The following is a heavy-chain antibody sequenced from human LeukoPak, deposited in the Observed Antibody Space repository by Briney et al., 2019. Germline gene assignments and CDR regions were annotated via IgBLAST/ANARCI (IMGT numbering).Heavy chain of an antibody. CDR1: GGSISSYY. V-gene: IGHV4-4*08. D-gene: IGHD1-7*01. CDR3: ARDRTGTVDY. J-gene: IGHJ4*02. Sequence: SETLSLTCTVSGGSISSYYWSWIRQPPGKGLEWIGYIYTSGGTNYNPSLKSRVTMSVDTSKNQFSLKLSSVTAADTAVYYCARDRTGTVDYWGQGTLVTVSS. CDR2: IYTSGGT.